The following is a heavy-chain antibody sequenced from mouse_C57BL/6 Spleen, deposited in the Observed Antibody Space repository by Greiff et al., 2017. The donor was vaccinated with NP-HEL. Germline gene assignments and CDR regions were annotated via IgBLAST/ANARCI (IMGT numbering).Heavy chain of an antibody. CDR2: ISYDGSN. Sequence: EVKLQESGPGLVKPSQSLSLTCSVTGYSITSGYYWNWIRQFPGNKLEWMCYISYDGSNNYNPSLKNRISITRDTSKNQFFLKLNSVTTEDTATYYCASFYYDYDGAYWGQGTLVTVSA. V-gene: IGHV3-6*01. D-gene: IGHD2-4*01. J-gene: IGHJ3*01. CDR1: GYSITSGYY. CDR3: ASFYYDYDGAY.